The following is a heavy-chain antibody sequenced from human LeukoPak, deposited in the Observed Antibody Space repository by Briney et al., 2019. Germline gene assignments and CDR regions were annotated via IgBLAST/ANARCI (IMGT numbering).Heavy chain of an antibody. D-gene: IGHD3-22*01. CDR3: AKSWNYYDSSGDDALDI. CDR1: GFTFSSYG. J-gene: IGHJ3*02. CDR2: IRYDGSNK. Sequence: GGSLRLSCAASGFTFSSYGMHWVRQAPGKGLEWVAFIRYDGSNKYYADSVRGRFTISRDNSKNTLYLQMNSLRVEDTAVYYCAKSWNYYDSSGDDALDIWGQGTMVTVSS. V-gene: IGHV3-30*02.